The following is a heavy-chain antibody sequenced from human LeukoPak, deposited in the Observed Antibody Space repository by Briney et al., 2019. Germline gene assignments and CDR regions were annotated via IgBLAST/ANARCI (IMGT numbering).Heavy chain of an antibody. CDR3: ARGPFDGSGSYYKPRNFDY. Sequence: SETLSLTCTVYGGSFSGYYWSWIRQPPAKGLEWIGEINHSGSTNYNPSLKSRVTISVDTSKNQFSLKLSSVTAADTAVYYCARGPFDGSGSYYKPRNFDYWGQGTLVTVSS. CDR2: INHSGST. J-gene: IGHJ4*02. V-gene: IGHV4-34*01. D-gene: IGHD3-10*01. CDR1: GGSFSGYY.